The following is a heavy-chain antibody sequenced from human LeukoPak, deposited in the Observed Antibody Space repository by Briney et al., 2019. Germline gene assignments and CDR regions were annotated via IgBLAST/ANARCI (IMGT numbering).Heavy chain of an antibody. CDR3: ARHGFTNYDILTGYYTLPWWFDP. D-gene: IGHD3-9*01. V-gene: IGHV4-59*08. Sequence: PSETLSLTCTVSGGSISSYYWSWIRQPPGKGLEWIGYIYYSGSTNYNPSLKSRVTISVDTSKNQFSLKLSSVTAADTDVYYCARHGFTNYDILTGYYTLPWWFDPWGQGTLVTVSS. CDR2: IYYSGST. J-gene: IGHJ5*02. CDR1: GGSISSYY.